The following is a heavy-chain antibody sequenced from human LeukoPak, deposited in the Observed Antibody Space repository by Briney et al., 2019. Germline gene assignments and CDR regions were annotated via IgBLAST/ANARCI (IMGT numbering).Heavy chain of an antibody. D-gene: IGHD6-13*01. CDR1: GGSFSGYY. CDR3: ARAGSWYVRYGMDV. CDR2: INHSGST. V-gene: IGHV4-34*01. Sequence: SETLSLTCAVYGGSFSGYYWSWIRQPPGKGLEWIGEINHSGSTNYNPSLKSRVTISVDTSKNQFSLKLSSVTAADTAVYYCARAGSWYVRYGMDVWGKGTTVTVS. J-gene: IGHJ6*04.